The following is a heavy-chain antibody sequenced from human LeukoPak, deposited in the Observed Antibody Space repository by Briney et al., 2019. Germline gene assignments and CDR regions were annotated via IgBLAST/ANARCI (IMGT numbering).Heavy chain of an antibody. Sequence: PGGSLRLSCAASGFTVSSNYMSWVRQAPGKGLEWVSVIYSGGSTYYADSVKGRFTISRDNSKNTLYLQMNSLRAEDTAVYYCARALIGDFWSGYYRTWGQGTLVTVSS. CDR1: GFTVSSNY. CDR3: ARALIGDFWSGYYRT. J-gene: IGHJ4*02. CDR2: IYSGGST. V-gene: IGHV3-66*01. D-gene: IGHD3-3*01.